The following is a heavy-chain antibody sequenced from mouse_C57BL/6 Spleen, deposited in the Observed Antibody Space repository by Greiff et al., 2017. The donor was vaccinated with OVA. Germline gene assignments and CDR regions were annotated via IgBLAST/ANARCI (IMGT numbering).Heavy chain of an antibody. Sequence: VQLQQSGPELVKPGASVKISCKASGYTFTDYYMNWVKQSHGKSLEWIGDINPNNGGTSYNQKFKGKATLTVDKSSSTAYMKLRSLTSEDSAVYYCTTPHGFITTVDYWGQGTTLTVSS. CDR1: GYTFTDYY. V-gene: IGHV1-26*01. CDR3: TTPHGFITTVDY. D-gene: IGHD1-1*01. J-gene: IGHJ2*01. CDR2: INPNNGGT.